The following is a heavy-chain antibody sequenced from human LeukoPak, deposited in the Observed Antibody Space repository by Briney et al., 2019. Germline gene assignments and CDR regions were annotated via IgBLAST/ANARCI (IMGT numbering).Heavy chain of an antibody. CDR3: ARDCSSTSDWYFDL. CDR1: GGSFSGYY. V-gene: IGHV4-34*09. CDR2: INHSGST. D-gene: IGHD2-2*01. Sequence: PSETLSLTCAVYGGSFSGYYWSWIRQPPGKGLEWIGEINHSGSTNYNPSLRSRVTISVDTSKNQFSLKLSSVTAADTAVYYCARDCSSTSDWYFDLWGRGTLVTVSS. J-gene: IGHJ2*01.